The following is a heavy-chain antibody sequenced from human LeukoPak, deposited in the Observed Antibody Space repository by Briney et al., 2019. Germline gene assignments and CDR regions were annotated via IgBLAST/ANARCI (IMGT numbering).Heavy chain of an antibody. D-gene: IGHD3-10*01. CDR1: GGTFSSYA. CDR3: AREKVVRGARWFDP. Sequence: SSVKVSCKASGGTFSSYAISWVRQAPGQGLEWMGRIIPIFGTANYAQKFQGRVTITTDESTSTAYMELSSLRSEDTAVYYWAREKVVRGARWFDPWGQGTLVTVSS. J-gene: IGHJ5*02. V-gene: IGHV1-69*05. CDR2: IIPIFGTA.